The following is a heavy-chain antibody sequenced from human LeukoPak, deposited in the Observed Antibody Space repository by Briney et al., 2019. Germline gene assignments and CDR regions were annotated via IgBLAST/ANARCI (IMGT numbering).Heavy chain of an antibody. CDR1: GGSFSGYY. CDR2: INHSGNT. CDR3: ARLAPSRPALYSSSWYGNWFDP. D-gene: IGHD6-13*01. J-gene: IGHJ5*02. Sequence: SETLSLTCAVYGGSFSGYYWSWIRQPPGKGLEWIGEINHSGNTNYNPSLKSRVTISVDTSKNQFSLKLSSVTAADTAVYYCARLAPSRPALYSSSWYGNWFDPWGQGTLVTVSS. V-gene: IGHV4-34*01.